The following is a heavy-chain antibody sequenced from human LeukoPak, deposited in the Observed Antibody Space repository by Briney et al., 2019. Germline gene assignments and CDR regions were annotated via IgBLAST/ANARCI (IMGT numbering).Heavy chain of an antibody. V-gene: IGHV3-21*01. CDR3: AKGIAVAGYFDY. CDR1: GFTFSSYS. D-gene: IGHD6-19*01. CDR2: ISSSSAYI. J-gene: IGHJ4*02. Sequence: GGSLRLSCAASGFTFSSYSMNWVRQAPGKGLEWVSSISSSSAYIYYADSMKGRFTISRDNAKNSLFLQMNSLRAEDTAVYYCAKGIAVAGYFDYWGQGTLVTVSS.